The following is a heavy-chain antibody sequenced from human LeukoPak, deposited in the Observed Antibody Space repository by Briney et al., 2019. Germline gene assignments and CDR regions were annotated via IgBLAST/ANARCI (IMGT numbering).Heavy chain of an antibody. CDR1: GGSISSYY. CDR3: ARAGNVLVVTQKKKKPFDL. CDR2: IYTSGST. Sequence: SETLSLTCTVSGGSISSYYWSWIRQPAGKGLEWIGRIYTSGSTNYNSSLKSRVTISVDTSKHQFSLKLHSVTAADTAVYYCARAGNVLVVTQKKKKPFDLWGQGTLVSVSS. J-gene: IGHJ4*02. V-gene: IGHV4-4*07. D-gene: IGHD3-22*01.